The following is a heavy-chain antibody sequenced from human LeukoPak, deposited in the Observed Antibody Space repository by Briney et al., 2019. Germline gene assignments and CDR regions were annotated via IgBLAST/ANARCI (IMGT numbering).Heavy chain of an antibody. V-gene: IGHV3-21*01. Sequence: GGSLRLSCAASGFTFSSYSMNWVRQAPGKGLEWVSSISSSSSYIYYADSVKGRFTISRDNAKNSLYLQMNSLRAEDTAVYYCARYGSGSYYYYYGMDVRGQGTTVTVSS. CDR2: ISSSSSYI. CDR1: GFTFSSYS. J-gene: IGHJ6*02. CDR3: ARYGSGSYYYYYGMDV. D-gene: IGHD3-10*01.